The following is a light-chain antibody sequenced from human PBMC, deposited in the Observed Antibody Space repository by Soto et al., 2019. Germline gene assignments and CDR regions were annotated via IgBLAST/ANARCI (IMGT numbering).Light chain of an antibody. V-gene: IGKV1-17*01. Sequence: DIKMTQSPSSLSAAVGDRVTITCRASQGIRNDLAWYQQKAGKAPKRLIYVASSLQSGVPSRFSGSGSGTEFTLTSDRLEAEDFAPYFRLAHDSYPLSFGPGTRLE. CDR2: VAS. CDR3: LAHDSYPLS. CDR1: QGIRND. J-gene: IGKJ5*01.